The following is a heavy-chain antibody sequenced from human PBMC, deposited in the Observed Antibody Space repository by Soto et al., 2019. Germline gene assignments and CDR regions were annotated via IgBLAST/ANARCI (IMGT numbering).Heavy chain of an antibody. V-gene: IGHV3-23*01. CDR3: VKGVSQYSPRGLCDY. J-gene: IGHJ4*02. Sequence: GGSLRLSCAASGFTFSSYAMSWVRQAHGKGLEWVSTISGSDGRTYSTDSVKGRFTISGDNARNTAYLKMNSLRVEDTAVYSCVKGVSQYSPRGLCDYWGRVNRVTLSS. CDR1: GFTFSSYA. CDR2: ISGSDGRT. D-gene: IGHD2-15*01.